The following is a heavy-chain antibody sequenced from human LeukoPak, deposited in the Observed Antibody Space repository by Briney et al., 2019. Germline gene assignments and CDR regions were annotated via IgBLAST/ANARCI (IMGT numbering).Heavy chain of an antibody. CDR1: GFTLSSYG. V-gene: IGHV3-48*01. D-gene: IGHD3-10*01. CDR3: AREGTYGSGDHYHYYMDV. J-gene: IGHJ6*03. CDR2: IRSSGTTI. Sequence: PGGSLRLSCVASGFTLSSYGMNWVRQAPGKGLEWVSYIRSSGTTIYSADSVKGRFTISRDNAKNSLYLQMNSLRAEDTAVYYCAREGTYGSGDHYHYYMDVWGRGTTVTVSS.